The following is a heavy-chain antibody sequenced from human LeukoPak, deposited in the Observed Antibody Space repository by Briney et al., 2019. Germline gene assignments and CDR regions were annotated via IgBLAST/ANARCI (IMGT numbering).Heavy chain of an antibody. J-gene: IGHJ4*02. CDR2: IKEDGSEK. CDR3: ARYFRADSGNYYRSFDY. D-gene: IGHD1-26*01. Sequence: GGSLRFSVAVLGSTFVDNGLGGFGRAQGKGLEWVANIKEDGSEKNYVDSVKGRFTISRDNAKNSLYLQMNSLRAEDTAVYYCARYFRADSGNYYRSFDYWGQGTLVTVSS. CDR1: GSTFVDNG. V-gene: IGHV3-7*05.